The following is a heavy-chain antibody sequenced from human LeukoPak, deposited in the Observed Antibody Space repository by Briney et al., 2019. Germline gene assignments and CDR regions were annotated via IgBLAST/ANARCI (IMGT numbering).Heavy chain of an antibody. CDR3: ARVEQLVRGGFDY. CDR1: GYTFTGYY. D-gene: IGHD6-13*01. Sequence: GASVKVSCKASGYTFTGYYMHWVRQAPGQGLEWMGWINPNSGGTNYAQKFQGRVTMTRDTSISTAYMELRSLRSDDTAVYYCARVEQLVRGGFDYWGQGTLVTVSS. V-gene: IGHV1-2*02. J-gene: IGHJ4*02. CDR2: INPNSGGT.